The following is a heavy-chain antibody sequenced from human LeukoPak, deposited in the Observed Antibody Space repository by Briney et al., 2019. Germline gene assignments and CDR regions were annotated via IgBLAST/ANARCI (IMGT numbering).Heavy chain of an antibody. D-gene: IGHD5-18*01. V-gene: IGHV3-48*01. CDR3: ARDPGGYSYDY. CDR1: GFTFSSYS. CDR2: ISSSSTI. J-gene: IGHJ4*02. Sequence: GGSLRLSCAASGFTFSSYSMNWVRQAPGKGLEWVSYISSSSTIYYADSVKGRFTISRDNAKNSLYLQMNSLRAEDTAVYYCARDPGGYSYDYWGQGTLVTVSS.